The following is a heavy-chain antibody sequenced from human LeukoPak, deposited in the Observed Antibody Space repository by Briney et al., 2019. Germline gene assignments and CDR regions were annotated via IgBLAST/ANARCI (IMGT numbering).Heavy chain of an antibody. J-gene: IGHJ4*02. V-gene: IGHV1-69*13. CDR3: ARDGGYSGYDYYFDY. CDR1: GGTFSSYA. CDR2: IIPIFGTA. Sequence: SVTVSCKASGGTFSSYAISWVRQAPGQGLEWMGGIIPIFGTANYAQKFQGRVTITADESTSTAYMELSSLRSEDTAVYYCARDGGYSGYDYYFDYWGQGTLVTVSS. D-gene: IGHD5-12*01.